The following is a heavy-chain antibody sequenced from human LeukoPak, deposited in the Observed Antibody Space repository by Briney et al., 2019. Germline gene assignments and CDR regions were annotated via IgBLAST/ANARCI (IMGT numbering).Heavy chain of an antibody. CDR2: ISSSGSTI. Sequence: GGSLRLSCAASGFSFSDYYMSWIRQAPGKGLEWVSYISSSGSTIYYADSVKGRFTISRDNAKNSLYLQMNSLRAEDTAVYYCARNGRYGSYYYRDVWGKGTTVTVSS. D-gene: IGHD3-10*01. CDR1: GFSFSDYY. J-gene: IGHJ6*03. CDR3: ARNGRYGSYYYRDV. V-gene: IGHV3-11*01.